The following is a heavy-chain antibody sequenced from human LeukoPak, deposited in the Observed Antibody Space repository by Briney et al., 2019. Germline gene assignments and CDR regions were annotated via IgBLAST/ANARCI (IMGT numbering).Heavy chain of an antibody. CDR1: GFNFRVYT. V-gene: IGHV3-43*01. D-gene: IGHD3-3*01. J-gene: IGHJ5*01. CDR2: FSGNGKTT. CDR3: AKEGGTMFFDS. Sequence: PGGSLRLSCAASGFNFRVYTMHWVRQAPGRGLEWVSLFSGNGKTTYYADSVKGRFSISRDNSKNSLYLQMNNLRYEDTALYFCAKEGGTMFFDSWGQGALVIVSS.